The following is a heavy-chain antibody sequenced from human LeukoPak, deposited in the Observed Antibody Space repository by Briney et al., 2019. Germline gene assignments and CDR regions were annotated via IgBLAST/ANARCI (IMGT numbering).Heavy chain of an antibody. CDR3: ARAIAARTRGGMDV. D-gene: IGHD6-6*01. J-gene: IGHJ6*02. V-gene: IGHV4-39*01. CDR1: GGSISSSSYY. CDR2: IYYSGST. Sequence: PSETLSLTCTVSGGSISSSSYYWGWIRQPPGKGLEWIGSIYYSGSTYYNPPLKSRVTISVDTSKNQFSLKLSSVTAADTAVYYCARAIAARTRGGMDVWGQGTTVTVSS.